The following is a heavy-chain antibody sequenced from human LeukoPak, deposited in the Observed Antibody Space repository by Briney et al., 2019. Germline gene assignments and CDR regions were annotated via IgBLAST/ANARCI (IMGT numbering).Heavy chain of an antibody. Sequence: SVKVSCKASGGTFSSYAISWVRQAPGQGLEWMGGIIPIFGTANYAQKFQGRVTMTRNTSISTAYMELSSLRSEDTAVYYCARAPSLGYYDSSGYVDYWGQGTLVTVSS. CDR2: IIPIFGTA. V-gene: IGHV1-69*05. J-gene: IGHJ4*02. D-gene: IGHD3-22*01. CDR3: ARAPSLGYYDSSGYVDY. CDR1: GGTFSSYA.